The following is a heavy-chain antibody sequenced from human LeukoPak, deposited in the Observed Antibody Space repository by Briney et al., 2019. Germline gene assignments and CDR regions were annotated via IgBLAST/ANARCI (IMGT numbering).Heavy chain of an antibody. D-gene: IGHD2-15*01. CDR1: GYTFSNYG. CDR2: ISTFNGNA. J-gene: IGHJ6*03. CDR3: ARGRYCSGGNCWAIYYYYMDV. Sequence: ASVKVSCKASGYTFSNYGISWVRQAPGQGLEWMGWISTFNGNAKYAQNFQGRVTMTTDTSTSTAHMELKSLRSDDTAVYYCARGRYCSGGNCWAIYYYYMDVWGKGTTVTVCS. V-gene: IGHV1-18*01.